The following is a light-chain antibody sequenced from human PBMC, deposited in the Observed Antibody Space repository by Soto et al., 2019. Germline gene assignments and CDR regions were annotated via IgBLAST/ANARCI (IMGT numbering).Light chain of an antibody. V-gene: IGLV2-14*01. CDR1: SSDVGGYNY. CDR3: SSYTSSGTSANYV. CDR2: EVS. Sequence: QSALTQPASVSGSPGQSITISCTGTSSDVGGYNYVSWYQQHPGKAPQLEIYEVSNRPSGVSNRFSGSKSGNKASLTISGLKAEDEAAYDCSSYTSSGTSANYVFGTGTKLTVL. J-gene: IGLJ1*01.